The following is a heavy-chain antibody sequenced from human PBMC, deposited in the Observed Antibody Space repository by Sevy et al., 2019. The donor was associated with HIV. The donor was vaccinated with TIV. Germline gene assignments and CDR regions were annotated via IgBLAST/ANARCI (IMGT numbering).Heavy chain of an antibody. CDR3: ARDSHTYCGGDCYGHWFDP. CDR1: GFTFSSYS. Sequence: RGSLRLSCAASGFTFSSYSMNWVRQAPGKGLEWVSSISSSSSYIYYADSVKGRFTISRDNAKNSLYLQMNSLRAEDTAVYYCARDSHTYCGGDCYGHWFDPWGQGTLVTVSS. V-gene: IGHV3-21*01. J-gene: IGHJ5*02. D-gene: IGHD2-21*02. CDR2: ISSSSSYI.